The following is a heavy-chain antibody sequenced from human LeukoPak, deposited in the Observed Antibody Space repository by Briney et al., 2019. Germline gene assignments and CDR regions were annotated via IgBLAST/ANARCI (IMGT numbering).Heavy chain of an antibody. V-gene: IGHV5-51*01. CDR2: IYPGDADT. D-gene: IGHD6-19*01. CDR3: ARRGAGPVDYHFDY. Sequence: GESLKISCKGSGYSFTSYWIGWVRQMPGKGLGWMGIIYPGDADTKYRPSFQGQVTISADKSIDTAYLQWSSLKASDTAMYYCARRGAGPVDYHFDYWRQGNLVTVPS. CDR1: GYSFTSYW. J-gene: IGHJ4*02.